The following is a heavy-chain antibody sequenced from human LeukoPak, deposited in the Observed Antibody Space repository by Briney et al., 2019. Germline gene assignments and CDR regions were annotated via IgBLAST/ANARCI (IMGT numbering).Heavy chain of an antibody. CDR2: IKQDGSEK. CDR1: GFTFSSYW. D-gene: IGHD3-22*01. J-gene: IGHJ4*02. CDR3: ARGGYYYDSSGYASFDY. Sequence: GGSLRLSCAASGFTFSSYWMSWVRQAPGKGLEWVANIKQDGSEKYYVDSVKGRFTISRDNAKNSLYLQMNSLRAEDTAVYYCARGGYYYDSSGYASFDYWGQGTLVTVSS. V-gene: IGHV3-7*01.